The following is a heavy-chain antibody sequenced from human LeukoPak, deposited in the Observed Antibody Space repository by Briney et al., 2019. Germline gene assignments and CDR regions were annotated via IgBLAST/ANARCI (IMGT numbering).Heavy chain of an antibody. CDR2: INPNSGGT. J-gene: IGHJ4*02. Sequence: GASVKVSCKASGYTFTGYYMHGVRQAPGQGLEWMGWINPNSGGTNYAQKFQGRVTMTRHTSISTAYMELSRLRSDDTAVYYCARTHFYVWGSYRYGRYFDYWGQGTLVTVSS. D-gene: IGHD3-16*02. CDR3: ARTHFYVWGSYRYGRYFDY. V-gene: IGHV1-2*02. CDR1: GYTFTGYY.